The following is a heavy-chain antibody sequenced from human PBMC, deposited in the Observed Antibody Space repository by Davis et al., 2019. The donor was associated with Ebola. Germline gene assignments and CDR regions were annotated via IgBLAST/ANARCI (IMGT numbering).Heavy chain of an antibody. V-gene: IGHV1-18*01. J-gene: IGHJ4*02. CDR2: VTTYNGNT. D-gene: IGHD2-2*01. CDR3: ARGTSGSFDY. Sequence: ASVKVSCKASGYTFISYGISWVRQAPGQGLEWMGWVTTYNGNTDYAQKLQGRVTMTTDTSTSTAYMELRSLKSDDTAVYYRARGTSGSFDYWGQGTLVTVSS. CDR1: GYTFISYG.